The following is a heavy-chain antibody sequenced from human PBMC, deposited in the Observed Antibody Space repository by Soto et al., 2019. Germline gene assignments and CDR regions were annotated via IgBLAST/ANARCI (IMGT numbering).Heavy chain of an antibody. CDR3: SRIDWTGNNFQPYYPYGMDV. CDR1: GFTFYTYG. Sequence: QEQLVESGGGVVQPGRSLRLSCEASGFTFYTYGMHWVRQVPGKGLQWVAVIWYDGGTKYYADSVRGRFTVSRDNSKNTLYLQMNSLRDEEKAVYYCSRIDWTGNNFQPYYPYGMDVWGQGTTVTVSS. V-gene: IGHV3-33*01. CDR2: IWYDGGTK. J-gene: IGHJ6*02. D-gene: IGHD2-8*02.